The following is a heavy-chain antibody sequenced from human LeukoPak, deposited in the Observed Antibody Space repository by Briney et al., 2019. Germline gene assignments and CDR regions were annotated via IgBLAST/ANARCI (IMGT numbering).Heavy chain of an antibody. V-gene: IGHV3-30*03. CDR2: ISYDGSNK. Sequence: PGRSLRLSCAASGFTFSSYGMHWVRQAPGKGLEWVAVISYDGSNKYYADSVKGRFTISRDNSKNTLYLQMNSLRAEDTAVYYCARGEVLRYFDWLPPDYLYDYYYYYGMDVWGQGTTVTVSS. J-gene: IGHJ6*02. D-gene: IGHD3-9*01. CDR1: GFTFSSYG. CDR3: ARGEVLRYFDWLPPDYLYDYYYYYGMDV.